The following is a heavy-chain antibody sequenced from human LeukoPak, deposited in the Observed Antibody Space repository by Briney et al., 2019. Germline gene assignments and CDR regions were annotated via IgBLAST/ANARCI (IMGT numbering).Heavy chain of an antibody. Sequence: ASVKVSCKVSGYTLTELSMHWVRQAPGKGLEWMGSFDPEDGETIYAQKFQGRVTMTEDTSTDTAYMELSSLRSEDTAVYYCATDRPYYYYGSVPLDYWGQGTLVTVSS. D-gene: IGHD3-10*01. CDR3: ATDRPYYYYGSVPLDY. V-gene: IGHV1-24*01. CDR2: FDPEDGET. J-gene: IGHJ4*02. CDR1: GYTLTELS.